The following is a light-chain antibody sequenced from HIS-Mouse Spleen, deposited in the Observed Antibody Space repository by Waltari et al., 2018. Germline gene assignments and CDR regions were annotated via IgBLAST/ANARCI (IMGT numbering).Light chain of an antibody. J-gene: IGLJ1*01. CDR3: CSYAGSYTGV. CDR1: SSDVGGYNY. Sequence: QSALTQPRSVSGSPGQSVTISCTGTSSDVGGYNYVSWYQQQPGKAPKRMIYDVSKRPSGVPDRFSGSKSGNTASLTISGLQAEDEADYYCCSYAGSYTGVFGTGTKVTVL. V-gene: IGLV2-11*01. CDR2: DVS.